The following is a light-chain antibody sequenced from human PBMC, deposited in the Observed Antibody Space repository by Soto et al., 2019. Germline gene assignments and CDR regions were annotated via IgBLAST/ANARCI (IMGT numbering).Light chain of an antibody. J-gene: IGLJ2*01. CDR1: SSNIESNT. CDR2: SNN. CDR3: AAWDDSLNGVV. Sequence: QLVLTQPPSASGTPGQRVTISCSGSSSNIESNTVNWYQQLPRTAPKLLIYSNNQRPSGVPDRFSGSKSGTSASLAISGLQSEDEADYYCAAWDDSLNGVVFGGGTKLTVL. V-gene: IGLV1-44*01.